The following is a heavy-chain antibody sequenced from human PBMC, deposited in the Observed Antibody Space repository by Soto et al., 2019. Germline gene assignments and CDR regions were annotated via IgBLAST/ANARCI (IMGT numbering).Heavy chain of an antibody. CDR3: AKLRYDFWSGSQYFDY. CDR1: GFTFSSYA. Sequence: GGSLRLSCAASGFTFSSYAMSWVRQAPGKGLEWVSAFSGSGGSTYYADSVKGRFTISRDNSKNTLYLQMNSLRAEDTAVYYCAKLRYDFWSGSQYFDYWGQGTLVTVSS. D-gene: IGHD3-3*01. J-gene: IGHJ4*02. V-gene: IGHV3-23*01. CDR2: FSGSGGST.